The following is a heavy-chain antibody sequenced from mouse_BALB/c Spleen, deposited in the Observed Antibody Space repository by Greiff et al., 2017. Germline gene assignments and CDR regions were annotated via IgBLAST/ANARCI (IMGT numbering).Heavy chain of an antibody. Sequence: QVHVKQSGPELVRPGVSVKISCKGSSYTFTDYAMHWVKQSHAKSLEWIGVISTYYGNTNYNQKFKGKATMTVDKSSSTAYMELARLTSEDSAVYYCARLDGFAYWGQGTLVTVSA. CDR1: SYTFTDYA. V-gene: IGHV1-67*01. J-gene: IGHJ3*01. CDR3: ARLDGFAY. CDR2: ISTYYGNT.